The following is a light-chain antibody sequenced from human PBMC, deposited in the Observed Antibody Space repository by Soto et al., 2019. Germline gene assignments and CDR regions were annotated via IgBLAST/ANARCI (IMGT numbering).Light chain of an antibody. CDR1: SSDVGGYKY. J-gene: IGLJ2*01. Sequence: QSALTQPASVSGSPGQSITISCTGTSSDVGGYKYVSWYQQHPGKAPKLMIYDVRNRPSGVSNRFSCSKSGNTASLTISGLQADDEAYYYCSSYTSSSTVVFVVGIKVTVL. CDR3: SSYTSSSTVV. V-gene: IGLV2-14*01. CDR2: DVR.